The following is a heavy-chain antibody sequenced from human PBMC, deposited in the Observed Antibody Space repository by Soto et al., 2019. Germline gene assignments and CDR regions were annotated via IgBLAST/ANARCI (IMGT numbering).Heavy chain of an antibody. J-gene: IGHJ4*02. Sequence: ASVKVSCKASGYTFTGYYMHWVRQAPGQGLEWMGWINPNSGGTNYAQKFQGWVTMTRDTSISTAYMELSRLRSDDTAVYYCARDSSTGYSSGWHNNNFDYWGQGTLVTVSS. CDR1: GYTFTGYY. V-gene: IGHV1-2*04. CDR2: INPNSGGT. D-gene: IGHD6-19*01. CDR3: ARDSSTGYSSGWHNNNFDY.